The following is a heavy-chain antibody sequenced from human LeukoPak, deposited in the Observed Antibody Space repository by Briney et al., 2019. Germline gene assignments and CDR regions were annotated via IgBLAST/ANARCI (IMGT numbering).Heavy chain of an antibody. CDR2: INSDGSST. Sequence: GGSLRLSCAASGFTFSNYWMHWVRHAPGEGLVWVSRINSDGSSTTYADSVKGRFTISRGNAKNTLYLQTNSLRAEDTAVYYCARTISSSSTSCFLYWGQGTLVTVSS. CDR1: GFTFSNYW. D-gene: IGHD2-2*01. J-gene: IGHJ4*02. V-gene: IGHV3-74*01. CDR3: ARTISSSSTSCFLY.